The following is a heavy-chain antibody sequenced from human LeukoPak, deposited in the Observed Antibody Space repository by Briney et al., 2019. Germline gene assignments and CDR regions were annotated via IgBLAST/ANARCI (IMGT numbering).Heavy chain of an antibody. CDR3: AKDVGYYYGSGSYADY. J-gene: IGHJ4*02. D-gene: IGHD3-10*01. CDR1: GFTFSSYA. V-gene: IGHV3-23*01. CDR2: ISGSGGST. Sequence: GGSLRLSCAASGFTFSSYAMSWVRQAPGKGLGWVSAISGSGGSTYYADSVKGRFTISRDNSKNTLYLQMNSLRAEDTAVYYCAKDVGYYYGSGSYADYWGQGTLVTVSS.